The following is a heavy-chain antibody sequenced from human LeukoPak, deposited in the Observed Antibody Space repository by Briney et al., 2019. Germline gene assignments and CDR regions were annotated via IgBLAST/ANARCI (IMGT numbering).Heavy chain of an antibody. CDR2: ISAYNGNT. CDR1: GYTFTTYG. J-gene: IGHJ4*02. CDR3: ARVWGYYYDSSGYSDFDY. Sequence: ASVKVSCKASGYTFTTYGITWVRQAPGQGLEWVGWISAYNGNTNYAQKFQGRVTMTIDTSTSTAYMELRSLKSDDTAVYYCARVWGYYYDSSGYSDFDYWGQGTLVTVSS. D-gene: IGHD3-22*01. V-gene: IGHV1-18*01.